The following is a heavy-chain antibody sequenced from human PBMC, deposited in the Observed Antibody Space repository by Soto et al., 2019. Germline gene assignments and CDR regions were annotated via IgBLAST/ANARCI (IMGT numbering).Heavy chain of an antibody. CDR3: VHHGGDPDYHDF. Sequence: KAPESLSLTCAVSVGSRRSSSWWSCVRQPPGKALEWLGETYYSWSTKYNPSLNSRVTISADQSKNDFSLRLSSVTAADTAVYYCVHHGGDPDYHDFWGQGMLVTVSS. V-gene: IGHV4-4*03. CDR2: TYYSWST. D-gene: IGHD4-17*01. J-gene: IGHJ4*02. CDR1: VGSRRSSSW.